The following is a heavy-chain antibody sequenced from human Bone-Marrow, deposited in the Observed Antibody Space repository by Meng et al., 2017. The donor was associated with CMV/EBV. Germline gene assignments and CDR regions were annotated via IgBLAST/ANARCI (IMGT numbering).Heavy chain of an antibody. CDR1: GYSISSGYY. CDR2: IYHSGST. Sequence: SETLSLTCTVSGYSISSGYYWGWIRQPPGKGLEWIGSIYHSGSTYYNPSLKSRVTISVDTSKNQFSLKLSSVTAADTAVYYCAREALYYYGMDVWGQGTTVNFAS. CDR3: AREALYYYGMDV. V-gene: IGHV4-38-2*02. J-gene: IGHJ6*02.